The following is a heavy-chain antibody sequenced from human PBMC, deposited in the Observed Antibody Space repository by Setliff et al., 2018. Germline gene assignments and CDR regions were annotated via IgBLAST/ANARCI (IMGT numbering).Heavy chain of an antibody. J-gene: IGHJ6*02. D-gene: IGHD3-22*01. V-gene: IGHV1-69*13. Sequence: SVKVSCKASGGSFSTYAISWARQAPGQGLEWMGVIIPIFGTTNNAQKFQGKVTITADESTSTAYMELSSLRSEDTAVYYCARANYYDSSGHSVYGMDVWGQGTTVTVSS. CDR1: GGSFSTYA. CDR2: IIPIFGTT. CDR3: ARANYYDSSGHSVYGMDV.